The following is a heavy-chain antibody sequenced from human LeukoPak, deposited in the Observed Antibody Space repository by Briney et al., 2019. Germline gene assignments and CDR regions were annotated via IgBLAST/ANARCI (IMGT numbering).Heavy chain of an antibody. J-gene: IGHJ6*03. D-gene: IGHD3-10*01. V-gene: IGHV4-59*01. CDR3: ARTTMVRGTYYMDV. CDR1: GGSISSYY. CDR2: IYYSGST. Sequence: KTSETLSLTCTVSGGSISSYYWSWIRQPPGKGLEWIGYIYYSGSTNYNPSLKSRVTISVDTSKNQFSLKLSSVTAADTAVYYCARTTMVRGTYYMDVWGKGTTVTISS.